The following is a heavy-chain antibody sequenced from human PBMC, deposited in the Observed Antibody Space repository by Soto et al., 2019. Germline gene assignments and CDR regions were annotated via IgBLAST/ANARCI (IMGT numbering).Heavy chain of an antibody. Sequence: VTLSLTCTVSGGSISSSIYYWGWIRQRPGKGLEWIGSIYYSGSTYYNPSLKSRVTISVDTSKNQFSLKLSSVTAADTAVYYCARLGDIVVVAAADDAFDIWGQGTMV. CDR3: ARLGDIVVVAAADDAFDI. J-gene: IGHJ3*02. D-gene: IGHD2-2*01. V-gene: IGHV4-39*01. CDR1: GGSISSSIYY. CDR2: IYYSGST.